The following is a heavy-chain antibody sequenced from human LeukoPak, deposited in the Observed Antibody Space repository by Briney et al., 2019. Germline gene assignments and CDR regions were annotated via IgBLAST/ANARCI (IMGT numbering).Heavy chain of an antibody. D-gene: IGHD6-25*01. CDR3: AREGGGHDAFDI. CDR2: ISSSSSYI. CDR1: GFTFSSYS. J-gene: IGHJ3*02. Sequence: PGGSLRLSCAASGFTFSSYSMNWVRQAPGKGLEWVLSISSSSSYIYYADSVKGRFTISRDNAKNSLYLQMNSLRAEDTAVYYCAREGGGHDAFDIWGQGTMVTVSS. V-gene: IGHV3-21*01.